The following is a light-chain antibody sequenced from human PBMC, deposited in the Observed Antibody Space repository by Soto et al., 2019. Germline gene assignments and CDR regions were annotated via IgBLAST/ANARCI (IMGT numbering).Light chain of an antibody. Sequence: EIGMTQSPATLALSPGGRATLSRRASQSISDTLAWYQQKPGQAPRLLIHGASTRAPGFPARFSGSGSGTDFTLTISSLQSEDFAVYYCQQYNNWPWTFGQGTKVDIK. CDR1: QSISDT. V-gene: IGKV3-15*01. CDR2: GAS. CDR3: QQYNNWPWT. J-gene: IGKJ1*01.